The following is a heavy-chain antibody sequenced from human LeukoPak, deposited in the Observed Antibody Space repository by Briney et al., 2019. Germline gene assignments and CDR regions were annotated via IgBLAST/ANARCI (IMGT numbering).Heavy chain of an antibody. J-gene: IGHJ4*02. Sequence: ASVKVSCKASGYTFTGYYMHWVRQAPGQGLEWMGWINPNSGGTNYAQKFQGRVTMTRDTSISTAYMELSRLRSEDTAVYYCARGTGYSYEPFDYWGQGTLVTVSS. CDR3: ARGTGYSYEPFDY. CDR2: INPNSGGT. D-gene: IGHD5-18*01. V-gene: IGHV1-2*02. CDR1: GYTFTGYY.